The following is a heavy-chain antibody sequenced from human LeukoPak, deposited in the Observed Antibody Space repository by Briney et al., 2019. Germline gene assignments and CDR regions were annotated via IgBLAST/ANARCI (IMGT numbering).Heavy chain of an antibody. V-gene: IGHV4-4*09. Sequence: SETLSLTCTVSGGSISSYYWSWIRQPPGKGLEWIGYIYTSGSTNYNPSLKSRVTISVDTSKNQFSLKLSSVTAADTAVYYYASSLRTHYYYYMDVWGKGTTVTVSS. J-gene: IGHJ6*03. D-gene: IGHD1-1*01. CDR2: IYTSGST. CDR1: GGSISSYY. CDR3: ASSLRTHYYYYMDV.